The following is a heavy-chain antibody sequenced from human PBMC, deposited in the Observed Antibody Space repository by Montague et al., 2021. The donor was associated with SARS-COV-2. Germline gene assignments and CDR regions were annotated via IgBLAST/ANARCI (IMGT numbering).Heavy chain of an antibody. CDR2: IYFSGSS. D-gene: IGHD2-15*01. V-gene: IGHV4-39*01. J-gene: IGHJ5*02. Sequence: SETLSLTCTVSGGSVSSSGYYWGWIRQPPGKGLEWIGSIYFSGSSYYNPSLKSRVSISVDTSKNQFSLRLTSVTSADTAVYYCARHRGGRWVVEAPSWFDPWGRGTLVTVSS. CDR3: ARHRGGRWVVEAPSWFDP. CDR1: GGSVSSSGYY.